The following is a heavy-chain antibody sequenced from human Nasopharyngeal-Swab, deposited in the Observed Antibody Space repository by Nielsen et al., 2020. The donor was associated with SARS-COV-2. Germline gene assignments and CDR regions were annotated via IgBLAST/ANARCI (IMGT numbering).Heavy chain of an antibody. CDR3: ARDLGHSGYDLYAY. V-gene: IGHV3-7*01. D-gene: IGHD5-12*01. CDR2: IKQDGSEK. Sequence: GGSLRLSCEASGFTFSKYWMSWVRQAPGKGLEWVANIKQDGSEKYYVDSVEGRFTISRDNAKNSLYLQMNSLRAEDTAVYYCARDLGHSGYDLYAYWGQGTLVTVSS. CDR1: GFTFSKYW. J-gene: IGHJ4*02.